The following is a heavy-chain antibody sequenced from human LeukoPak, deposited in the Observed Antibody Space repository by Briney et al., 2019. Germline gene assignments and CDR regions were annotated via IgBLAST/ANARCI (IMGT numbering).Heavy chain of an antibody. J-gene: IGHJ4*02. CDR2: ISGSGGST. CDR3: AKDMMTAVAGIFDY. V-gene: IGHV3-23*01. Sequence: GGSLRLSCAASGFTFSSYAMSWVRQAPGKGLEWVSAISGSGGSTDYADSVKGRFTTSRDNSKNTLFLQMNSLRAEDTAVYYCAKDMMTAVAGIFDYWGQGTLVTVSS. CDR1: GFTFSSYA. D-gene: IGHD6-19*01.